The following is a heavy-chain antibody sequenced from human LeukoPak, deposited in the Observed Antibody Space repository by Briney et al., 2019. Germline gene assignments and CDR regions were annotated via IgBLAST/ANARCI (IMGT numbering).Heavy chain of an antibody. V-gene: IGHV3-9*01. CDR3: AKGLYSGSYSAIDI. Sequence: GGSLRLSCAASGFTFDDYAMHWVRQAPGKGLEWVSGISWNSGSIGYADSVKGRFTISRDNAKNSLYLQMNSLRVEDTALYYCAKGLYSGSYSAIDIWGQGTMVTVSS. CDR1: GFTFDDYA. CDR2: ISWNSGSI. D-gene: IGHD1-26*01. J-gene: IGHJ3*02.